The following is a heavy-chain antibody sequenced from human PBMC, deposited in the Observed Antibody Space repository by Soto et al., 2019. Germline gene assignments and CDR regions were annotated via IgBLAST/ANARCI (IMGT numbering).Heavy chain of an antibody. Sequence: QVELVQSGAEVKKPGSSVKVSCKASGGNFITFAISWVRQAPGQGLEWMGEIIPISSTTKSAHKFQDRVTISADGSSSTVHMELRSLKSGATAIYFCTKKLGIDPFGSYGLDVWGQGTTVTVSS. CDR2: IIPISSTT. CDR1: GGNFITFA. J-gene: IGHJ6*02. CDR3: TKKLGIDPFGSYGLDV. D-gene: IGHD7-27*01. V-gene: IGHV1-69*01.